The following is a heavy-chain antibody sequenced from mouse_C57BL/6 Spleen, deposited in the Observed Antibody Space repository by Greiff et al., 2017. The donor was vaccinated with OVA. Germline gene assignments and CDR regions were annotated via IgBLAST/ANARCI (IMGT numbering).Heavy chain of an antibody. J-gene: IGHJ4*01. D-gene: IGHD1-1*01. V-gene: IGHV3-8*01. CDR1: GYSITSYY. CDR2: ISYSGST. CDR3: ARRGIYYYGSSPYYAMDY. Sequence: EVKVVESGPGLAKPSQSLSLTCSVPGYSITSYYWNWIRKFPGNKLEYMGYISYSGSTYYNPSLKSRISITRDTSKNQYYLQLNSVTTEDTATYYCARRGIYYYGSSPYYAMDYWGQGTSVTVSS.